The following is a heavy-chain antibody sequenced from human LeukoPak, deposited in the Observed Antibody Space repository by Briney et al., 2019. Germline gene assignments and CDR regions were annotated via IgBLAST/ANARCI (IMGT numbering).Heavy chain of an antibody. Sequence: SQTLSLTCTVSGGSISSGGYYWSWIRQPPGKGLEWIGYIYHSGSTYYNPSLKSRVTISVDKSKNQFSLKLSSVTAADTAVYYCATLGRVNWNDGGEQIVYFDYWGQGTLVTVSS. CDR2: IYHSGST. CDR3: ATLGRVNWNDGGEQIVYFDY. J-gene: IGHJ4*02. V-gene: IGHV4-30-2*01. D-gene: IGHD1-1*01. CDR1: GGSISSGGYY.